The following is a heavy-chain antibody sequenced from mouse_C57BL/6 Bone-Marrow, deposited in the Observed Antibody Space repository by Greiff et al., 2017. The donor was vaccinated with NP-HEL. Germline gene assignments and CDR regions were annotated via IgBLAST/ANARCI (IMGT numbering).Heavy chain of an antibody. CDR2: IYPRSGNT. J-gene: IGHJ4*01. Sequence: VQLQESGAELARPGASVKLSCKASGYTFTSYGISWVKQRTGQGLEWIGEIYPRSGNTYYNEKFKGKATLTADKSSSTAYMELRSLTSEDSAVYFCARGPYYYAMDYWGQGTSVTVSS. CDR1: GYTFTSYG. V-gene: IGHV1-81*01. CDR3: ARGPYYYAMDY.